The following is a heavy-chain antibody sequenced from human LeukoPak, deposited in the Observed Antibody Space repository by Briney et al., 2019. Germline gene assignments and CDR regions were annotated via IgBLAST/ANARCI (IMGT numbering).Heavy chain of an antibody. D-gene: IGHD2-15*01. J-gene: IGHJ3*02. CDR3: ARELGYCSGGSCPPSDAFDI. Sequence: SETLSLTCAVSGGSISSSNWWSWVRQPPGKGLEWIGEIYHSGSTNYNPSLKSRVTISVDKSKNQFSLKLSSVTAADTAVYYCARELGYCSGGSCPPSDAFDIWGQGTMVTVSS. CDR2: IYHSGST. V-gene: IGHV4-4*02. CDR1: GGSISSSNW.